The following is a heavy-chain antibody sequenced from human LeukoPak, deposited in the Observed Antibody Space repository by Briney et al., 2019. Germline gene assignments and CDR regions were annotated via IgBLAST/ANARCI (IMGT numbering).Heavy chain of an antibody. CDR3: ARGGHSGSYPDY. V-gene: IGHV3-21*01. CDR2: ISSSSSYI. D-gene: IGHD1-26*01. J-gene: IGHJ4*02. CDR1: GFTFSSYS. Sequence: GGSLRLSCAASGFTFSSYSMNWVRQAPGKGLEWVSSISSSSSYIYYADSVKGRFTISRDNAKNSLYLQMNSLRAEDTAVYYCARGGHSGSYPDYWGQGTLVTVSS.